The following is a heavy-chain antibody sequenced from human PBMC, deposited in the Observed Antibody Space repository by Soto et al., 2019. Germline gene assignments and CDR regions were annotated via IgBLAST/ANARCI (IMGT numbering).Heavy chain of an antibody. CDR1: GYTFTSYY. J-gene: IGHJ5*02. V-gene: IGHV1-46*01. CDR3: ARVSQDWFDP. CDR2: INPSGGST. Sequence: ASVKVSCKASGYTFTSYYMHWVRQAPGQGLEWIGIINPSGGSTSYAQKFQGRVTMTRDTSTSTVYMELSSLRFEDTAVYYCARVSQDWFDPWGQGTLVTVSS.